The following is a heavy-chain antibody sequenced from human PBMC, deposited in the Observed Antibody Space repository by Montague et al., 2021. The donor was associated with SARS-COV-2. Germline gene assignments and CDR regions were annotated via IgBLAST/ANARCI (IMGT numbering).Heavy chain of an antibody. Sequence: SETLSLTCTVSNASITTSNWRTWVRQAPGKGLEWVGEIHHSGTLNYNPSLKSRVTISVDTSKNHFSLNLNSVTAADTALYFCARRIRITVFRGVPLTTHSLESWGQGIMVTVSS. V-gene: IGHV4/OR15-8*01. J-gene: IGHJ4*02. CDR2: IHHSGTL. D-gene: IGHD3-10*01. CDR3: ARRIRITVFRGVPLTTHSLES. CDR1: NASITTSNW.